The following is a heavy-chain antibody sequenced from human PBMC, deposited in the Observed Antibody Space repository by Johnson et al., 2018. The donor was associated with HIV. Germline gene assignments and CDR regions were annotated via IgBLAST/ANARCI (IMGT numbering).Heavy chain of an antibody. CDR1: GFTFSSYA. V-gene: IGHV3-30*04. D-gene: IGHD1-26*01. J-gene: IGHJ3*02. Sequence: QVQLVESGGGLVKPGGSLRLSCVASGFTFSSYAMHWVRQAPGKGLEWVAVISYDGSNKYYADSVKGRFTISRDNSKNTLYLQMNSLRAEDTAVYYCARDRGGGSYHDAFDIWGQGTMVTVSS. CDR3: ARDRGGGSYHDAFDI. CDR2: ISYDGSNK.